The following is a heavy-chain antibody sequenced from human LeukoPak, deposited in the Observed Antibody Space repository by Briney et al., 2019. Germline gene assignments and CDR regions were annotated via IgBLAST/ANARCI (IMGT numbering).Heavy chain of an antibody. CDR1: GFTVSSNY. D-gene: IGHD5-18*01. V-gene: IGHV3-53*01. CDR3: ARGLERGYSYGYAFDI. CDR2: IYSGGST. Sequence: GGSLRLSCAASGFTVSSNYMSWVRQAPGKGLEWVSVIYSGGSTYYADSVKGRFTISRDNSKNTLYLQMNSLRAEDTAVYYCARGLERGYSYGYAFDIWGQGTMVTVSS. J-gene: IGHJ3*02.